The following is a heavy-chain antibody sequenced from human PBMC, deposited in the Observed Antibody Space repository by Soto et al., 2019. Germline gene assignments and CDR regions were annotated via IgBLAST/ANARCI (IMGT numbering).Heavy chain of an antibody. CDR2: ISYDGSNK. CDR3: AKATAEEVGVYYGMDV. V-gene: IGHV3-30*18. Sequence: GGSLRLSCAASGFTFSSYGMHWVRQAPGKGLEWVAVISYDGSNKYYADSVKGRFTISRDNSKNTLYLQMNSLRAEDTAVYYCAKATAEEVGVYYGMDVWGQGTTVSVSS. CDR1: GFTFSSYG. D-gene: IGHD3-16*01. J-gene: IGHJ6*02.